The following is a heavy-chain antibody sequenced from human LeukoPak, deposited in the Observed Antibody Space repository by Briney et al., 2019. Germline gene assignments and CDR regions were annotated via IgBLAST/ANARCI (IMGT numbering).Heavy chain of an antibody. J-gene: IGHJ4*02. Sequence: SETLSLTCTVSGGSISNYYWSWLRQPPGKRLEWIGYIYTSGSTNYNPSLKSRVTISLDTSKNQFSLKLNSVTAADTALYFCARHLDYWNYMFDSWGQGTLVTVSS. D-gene: IGHD1-7*01. CDR2: IYTSGST. V-gene: IGHV4-4*09. CDR1: GGSISNYY. CDR3: ARHLDYWNYMFDS.